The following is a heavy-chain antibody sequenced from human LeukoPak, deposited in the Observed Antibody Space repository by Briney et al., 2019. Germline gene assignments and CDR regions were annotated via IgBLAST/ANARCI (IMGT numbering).Heavy chain of an antibody. Sequence: GGSLRLSCAASGFTFSNYAMSWVCQAPGKGLEWVSAITGSGGGTYYADSVKGRFTISRDNSKNTLYLQMNSLRAEDTAVYYCAKWGDYDVLTGYYDPDYWGQGTLVTVSS. V-gene: IGHV3-23*01. CDR2: ITGSGGGT. D-gene: IGHD3-9*01. CDR1: GFTFSNYA. CDR3: AKWGDYDVLTGYYDPDY. J-gene: IGHJ4*02.